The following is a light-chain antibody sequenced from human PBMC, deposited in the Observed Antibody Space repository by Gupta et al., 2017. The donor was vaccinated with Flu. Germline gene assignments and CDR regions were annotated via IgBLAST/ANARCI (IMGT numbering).Light chain of an antibody. CDR2: ENT. V-gene: IGLV1-51*02. Sequence: QSVLTQPPSVSAAPGQQVTIFCSGTSSNIGNNFVSWYQHLPGTAPKLLIYENTKRPSGIPDRFSGSKSGTSATLGITGLQTGDEAHYYCGTWNGGLGTGVFGGGTKLTVL. J-gene: IGLJ3*02. CDR3: GTWNGGLGTGV. CDR1: SSNIGNNF.